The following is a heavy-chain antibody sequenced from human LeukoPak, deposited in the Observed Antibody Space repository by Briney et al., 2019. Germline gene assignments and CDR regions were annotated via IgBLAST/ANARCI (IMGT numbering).Heavy chain of an antibody. CDR1: GYTFTSYD. D-gene: IGHD6-19*01. Sequence: ASVKVSCKASGYTFTSYDINWVRQATGQGLEWMGWMNPNSGNTGYAQKFQGRVTMTRNTSISTAYMELSSLRSEDTAVYYCARVLIAVRWFDPWGQGTLVTVSS. CDR3: ARVLIAVRWFDP. V-gene: IGHV1-8*01. CDR2: MNPNSGNT. J-gene: IGHJ5*02.